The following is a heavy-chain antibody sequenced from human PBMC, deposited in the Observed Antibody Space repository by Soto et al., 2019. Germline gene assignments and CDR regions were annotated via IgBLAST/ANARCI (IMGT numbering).Heavy chain of an antibody. V-gene: IGHV3-48*02. CDR1: GFTFSSYS. J-gene: IGHJ4*02. Sequence: GVLRLSCAASGFTFSSYSMNWVRQAPGKGLEWVSYISSSSSTIYYADSVKGRFTISRDNAKNSLYLQMNSLRDEDTAVYYCARSPKGAWIQRNFDYWGQGTLVTVSS. CDR3: ARSPKGAWIQRNFDY. CDR2: ISSSSSTI. D-gene: IGHD5-18*01.